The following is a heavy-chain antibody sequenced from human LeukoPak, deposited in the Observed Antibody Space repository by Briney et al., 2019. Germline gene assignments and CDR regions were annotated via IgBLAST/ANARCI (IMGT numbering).Heavy chain of an antibody. CDR2: MNPNSGNT. D-gene: IGHD2-2*01. Sequence: GASVKVSCKASGYTFTSYDINWVRQATGQGLEWMGWMNPNSGNTGYAQKFQGRVTMTRNTSISTAYMELSSLRSEDTAVYYCARVDIVGRVVVVPAASNWYFDLWGRGTLVTVSS. V-gene: IGHV1-8*01. J-gene: IGHJ2*01. CDR1: GYTFTSYD. CDR3: ARVDIVGRVVVVPAASNWYFDL.